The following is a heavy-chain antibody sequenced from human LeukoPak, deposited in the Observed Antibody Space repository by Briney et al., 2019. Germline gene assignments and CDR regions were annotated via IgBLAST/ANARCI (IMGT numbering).Heavy chain of an antibody. D-gene: IGHD3-10*01. CDR1: GFTFTSSA. Sequence: TSVKVSCKASGFTFTSSAVQWVRQARGQRLEWIGWIVVGSGDTNSAQKFQERVTITRDMSTRTAYMELSSLRSEDTAVYYCGADSMPRGVFSCAFDIWGQGTMVTVSS. V-gene: IGHV1-58*01. CDR3: GADSMPRGVFSCAFDI. CDR2: IVVGSGDT. J-gene: IGHJ3*02.